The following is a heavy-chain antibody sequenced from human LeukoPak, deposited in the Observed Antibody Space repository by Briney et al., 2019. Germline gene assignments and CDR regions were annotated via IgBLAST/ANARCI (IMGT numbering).Heavy chain of an antibody. CDR3: AKDGGTYSADY. CDR1: RYTFTGYY. Sequence: GASVKVSCKASRYTFTGYYMHWVRQAPGQGLEWMGILNPSGSGTRNAQKFQGRVTMTRDTSTSTVYMELSSLRSEDTAVYYCAKDGGTYSADYWGQGTLVTVSS. D-gene: IGHD1-26*01. V-gene: IGHV1-46*01. CDR2: LNPSGSGT. J-gene: IGHJ4*02.